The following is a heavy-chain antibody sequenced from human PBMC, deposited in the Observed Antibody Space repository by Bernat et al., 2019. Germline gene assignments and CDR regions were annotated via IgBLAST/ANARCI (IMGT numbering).Heavy chain of an antibody. CDR3: ARDSGYSSGWQNFDY. Sequence: VQLVESGGGLVKPGGSLRLSCAASGFTFSSYAMHWVRQAPGKGLEWVAVISYDGSNKYYADSVKGRFTISRDNSKNTLYLQMNSLRAEDTAVYYCARDSGYSSGWQNFDYWGQGTLVTVSS. D-gene: IGHD6-19*01. CDR2: ISYDGSNK. CDR1: GFTFSSYA. V-gene: IGHV3-30-3*01. J-gene: IGHJ4*02.